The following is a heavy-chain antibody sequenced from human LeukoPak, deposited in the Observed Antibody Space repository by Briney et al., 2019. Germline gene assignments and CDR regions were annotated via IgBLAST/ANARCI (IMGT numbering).Heavy chain of an antibody. J-gene: IGHJ4*02. V-gene: IGHV4-4*07. CDR3: ARDYYDSSGYSYYFDY. CDR1: GGSISSYY. CDR2: IYTSGST. D-gene: IGHD3-22*01. Sequence: SETLSLTCTVSGGSISSYYWSWIRQPAGKGLEWIGRIYTSGSTNYNPSLKSRVTMSVDTSKNQFSLKLSSVTAADTAVYDCARDYYDSSGYSYYFDYWGQGTLVTVSS.